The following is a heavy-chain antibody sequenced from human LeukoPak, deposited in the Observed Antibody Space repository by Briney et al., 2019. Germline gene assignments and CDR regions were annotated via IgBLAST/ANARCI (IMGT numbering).Heavy chain of an antibody. V-gene: IGHV3-9*01. J-gene: IGHJ3*02. CDR3: ARTRHVGALAFDI. CDR2: TSWNSGSI. Sequence: GGSLRLSCAASGFTFDDYAMHWVRQAPGKGLEWVSGTSWNSGSIGYADSVKGRFTISRDNAKNSLYLQMNSLRAEDTALYYCARTRHVGALAFDIWGQGTMVTVSS. CDR1: GFTFDDYA. D-gene: IGHD1-1*01.